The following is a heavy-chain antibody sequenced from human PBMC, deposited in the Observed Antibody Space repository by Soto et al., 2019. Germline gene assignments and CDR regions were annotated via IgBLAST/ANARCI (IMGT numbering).Heavy chain of an antibody. Sequence: SETLSLTCTVSGVSISSYYWSWIRQPPGKGLEWIGYIYYSGSTNYNPSLKSRVTISVDTSKNQFSLKLSSVTAADTAVYYCARARRDGYNVWLDYWGQGTLVTVSS. CDR2: IYYSGST. CDR3: ARARRDGYNVWLDY. J-gene: IGHJ4*02. D-gene: IGHD5-12*01. V-gene: IGHV4-59*01. CDR1: GVSISSYY.